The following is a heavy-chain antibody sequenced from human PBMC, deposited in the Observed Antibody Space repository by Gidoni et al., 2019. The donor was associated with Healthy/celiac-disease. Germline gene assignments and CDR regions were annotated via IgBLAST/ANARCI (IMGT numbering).Heavy chain of an antibody. J-gene: IGHJ6*03. CDR1: GFPFSSYW. D-gene: IGHD6-19*01. V-gene: IGHV3-7*03. CDR2: IKQDGSEK. Sequence: EVQLVESGGGLVQPGGSLRLSCAASGFPFSSYWMSWVRQAPGKGLEWVANIKQDGSEKYYVDSVKGRFTISRDNAKNSLYLQMNSLRAEDTAVYYCAREDIAVAGPPSYYYYYMDVWGKGTTVTVSS. CDR3: AREDIAVAGPPSYYYYYMDV.